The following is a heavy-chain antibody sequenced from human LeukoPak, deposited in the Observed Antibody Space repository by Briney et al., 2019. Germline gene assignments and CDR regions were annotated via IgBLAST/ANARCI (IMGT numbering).Heavy chain of an antibody. D-gene: IGHD2-21*01. J-gene: IGHJ4*02. V-gene: IGHV3-23*01. Sequence: GGSLRLSCAASGFTLSTYAMSWVRQTPGKGLEWVAATSSSDAGTYHADSVRGRFTISRDNSKNTLYLQMNCLRAEDAAVYFCAKAPVTSCRGAYCYPFDSWGQGTLVTVSS. CDR1: GFTLSTYA. CDR3: AKAPVTSCRGAYCYPFDS. CDR2: TSSSDAGT.